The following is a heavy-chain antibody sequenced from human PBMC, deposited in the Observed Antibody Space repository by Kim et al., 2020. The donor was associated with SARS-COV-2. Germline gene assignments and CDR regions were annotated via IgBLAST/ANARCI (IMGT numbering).Heavy chain of an antibody. J-gene: IGHJ4*02. V-gene: IGHV1-46*01. CDR2: NRSGGGT. D-gene: IGHD3-16*01. Sequence: NRSGGGTNDAQKFRGRVTMTGDTSTNTVYMELSSLRSDDTAVYYCAKEGGHWGQGTLVTVSS. CDR3: AKEGGH.